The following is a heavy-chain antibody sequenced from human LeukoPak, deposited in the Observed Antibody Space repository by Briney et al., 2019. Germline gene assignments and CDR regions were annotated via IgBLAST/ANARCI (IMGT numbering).Heavy chain of an antibody. V-gene: IGHV3-53*01. CDR2: IYSGGST. Sequence: GGSLRLSCAASGFTVSSNYMSWVRQAPGKGLEWVSVIYSGGSTYYADSVKGRFTISGDNSRNTLYLHMNSLRVEDTAMYHCARDGYYGSGSYWGQGTLVTVSS. CDR3: ARDGYYGSGSY. J-gene: IGHJ4*02. D-gene: IGHD3-10*01. CDR1: GFTVSSNY.